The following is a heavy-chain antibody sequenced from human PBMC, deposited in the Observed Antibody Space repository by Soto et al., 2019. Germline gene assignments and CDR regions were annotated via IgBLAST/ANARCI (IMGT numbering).Heavy chain of an antibody. J-gene: IGHJ4*02. CDR1: GFTFNSYA. CDR2: ISGSGGTT. D-gene: IGHD3-10*01. Sequence: EVQLLESGGGLVQPGGSLRLSCGGSGFTFNSYAMTWVRQAPGKGLEWVSAISGSGGTTYYANSVKGRFTISRDQSKETLYLQMNSLRAEDTAIYYCAKDRQYCSGTYSDSYIDYWGQGTLVTVSS. CDR3: AKDRQYCSGTYSDSYIDY. V-gene: IGHV3-23*01.